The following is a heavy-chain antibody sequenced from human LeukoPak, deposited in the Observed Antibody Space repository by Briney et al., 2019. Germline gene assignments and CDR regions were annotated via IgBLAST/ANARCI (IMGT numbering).Heavy chain of an antibody. CDR1: GYTFTSYY. CDR3: ARDVGGDAFDI. J-gene: IGHJ3*02. V-gene: IGHV1-46*01. Sequence: ASVKVSCKASGYTFTSYYTHWVRQAPGQGLEWMGIINPSGGSTSYAQKFQGRVTMTRDTSTSTVYMELNSLRSEDTAVYYCARDVGGDAFDIWGQGTMVTVSS. D-gene: IGHD2-15*01. CDR2: INPSGGST.